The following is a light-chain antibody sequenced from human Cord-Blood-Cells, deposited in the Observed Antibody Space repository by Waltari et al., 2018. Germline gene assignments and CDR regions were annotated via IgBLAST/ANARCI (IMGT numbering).Light chain of an antibody. CDR3: QQSYSTPFT. CDR2: AAS. Sequence: DIQMTQPPPPLSASVGDRVTIPSRASQSISSYLNWYQQKPGKAPKRLIYAASSLQSGVPSRFSGSGSGTDVTLTISSRQPEDFATYYCQQSYSTPFTFGPGTKVDIK. V-gene: IGKV1-39*01. CDR1: QSISSY. J-gene: IGKJ3*01.